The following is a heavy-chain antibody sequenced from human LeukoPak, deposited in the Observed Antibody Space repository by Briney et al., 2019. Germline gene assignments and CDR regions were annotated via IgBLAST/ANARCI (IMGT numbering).Heavy chain of an antibody. V-gene: IGHV1-69*04. CDR2: IIPILGIA. D-gene: IGHD1-7*01. Sequence: ASVKVSCKASGGTFSSYAISWVRQAPGQGLEWMGRIIPILGIANYAQKFQGRVTITADKSTSTAYMELSSLRSEDTAVYYCARVRGTTYNIEYYYYYGMDVWGQGTTVTVSS. CDR3: ARVRGTTYNIEYYYYYGMDV. J-gene: IGHJ6*02. CDR1: GGTFSSYA.